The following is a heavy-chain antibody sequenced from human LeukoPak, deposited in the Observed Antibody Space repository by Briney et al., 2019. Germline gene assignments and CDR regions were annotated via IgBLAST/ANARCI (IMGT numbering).Heavy chain of an antibody. V-gene: IGHV3-53*04. CDR3: ARVRPWVFDY. CDR1: GLTVSSSY. CDR2: IYIGDNP. Sequence: GGSLRLSRPASGLTVSSSYISWVRQAPGKGLEWVSIIYIGDNPHYADSVKGRFTISRHNSKNTLYLQMNNLRAEDTAVYYCARVRPWVFDYWGQGTLVTVSS. J-gene: IGHJ4*02.